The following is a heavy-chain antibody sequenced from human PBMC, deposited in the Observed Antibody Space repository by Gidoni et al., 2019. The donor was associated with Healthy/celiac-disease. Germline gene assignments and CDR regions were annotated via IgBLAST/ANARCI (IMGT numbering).Heavy chain of an antibody. CDR1: EYSFTSHW. V-gene: IGHV5-51*01. CDR2: IYPGYYDT. J-gene: IGHJ4*02. Sequence: EVQLVQSGAEVKKPGESLQISCNGSEYSFTSHWIGWVRQMPGKVLDCMGIIYPGYYDTRYSPAFQGQVTSSADKSISTAYLQWSSLKASDTAMYYCARLMLAYCGGDCYSGSYLDYWGQGTLVTVSS. CDR3: ARLMLAYCGGDCYSGSYLDY. D-gene: IGHD2-21*02.